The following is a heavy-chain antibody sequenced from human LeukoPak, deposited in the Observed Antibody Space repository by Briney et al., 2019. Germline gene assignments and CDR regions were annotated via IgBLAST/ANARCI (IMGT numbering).Heavy chain of an antibody. D-gene: IGHD4-11*01. CDR2: IIPILGIA. J-gene: IGHJ4*02. Sequence: GSSVTVSFKSSVGTFSSYAISWVRQAPGQGLEWMGRIIPILGIANYAQKFQGRVTITADKSTSTAYMELSSLRSEDTAVYYCARDKALTTLADYWGQGTLVTVSS. V-gene: IGHV1-69*04. CDR3: ARDKALTTLADY. CDR1: VGTFSSYA.